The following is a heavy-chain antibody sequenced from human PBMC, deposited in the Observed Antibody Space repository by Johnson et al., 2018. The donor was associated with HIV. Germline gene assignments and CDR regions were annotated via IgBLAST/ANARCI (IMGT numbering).Heavy chain of an antibody. CDR1: GFTFSSYG. Sequence: QVQLVESGGGVVQAGRSLRLSCAASGFTFSSYGMHWVRQAPGKGLEWVAVISYDGSNKYYADSVKGRFTISRDNSKNTLYLQMNSLRAEDTAVYYCAKDVYSSGAFDIWGQGTMVTVSS. J-gene: IGHJ3*02. V-gene: IGHV3-30*19. D-gene: IGHD2-8*01. CDR2: ISYDGSNK. CDR3: AKDVYSSGAFDI.